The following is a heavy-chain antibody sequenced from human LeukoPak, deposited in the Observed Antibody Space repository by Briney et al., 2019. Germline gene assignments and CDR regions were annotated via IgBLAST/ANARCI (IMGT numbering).Heavy chain of an antibody. CDR3: AKTHGTPYYYDSSGYYSGFDY. CDR2: ISGSGGST. V-gene: IGHV3-23*01. CDR1: GFTFSSYA. Sequence: GGSLRLSCAASGFTFSSYAMSWVRQAPGKGLEWVSAISGSGGSTYYADSVKGRFTISRDNSKNTLYLQMNSLRAEDTAVYYCAKTHGTPYYYDSSGYYSGFDYWGQGTLVTVSS. J-gene: IGHJ4*02. D-gene: IGHD3-22*01.